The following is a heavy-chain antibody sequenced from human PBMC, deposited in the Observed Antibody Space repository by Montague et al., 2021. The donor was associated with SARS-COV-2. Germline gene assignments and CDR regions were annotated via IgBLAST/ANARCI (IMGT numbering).Heavy chain of an antibody. Sequence: SETLSLTCTVAGGSVSSSPYYWGWIRQPPGRGLEWVGSISYSGRTXFSPSLKSRFTISVDSSENQFSLRLSPVTAADTAVYYCASSYYYGSGTYVYNYYMDVWGKGTTVTVSS. CDR3: ASSYYYGSGTYVYNYYMDV. CDR1: GGSVSSSPYY. J-gene: IGHJ6*03. V-gene: IGHV4-39*01. CDR2: ISYSGRT. D-gene: IGHD3-10*01.